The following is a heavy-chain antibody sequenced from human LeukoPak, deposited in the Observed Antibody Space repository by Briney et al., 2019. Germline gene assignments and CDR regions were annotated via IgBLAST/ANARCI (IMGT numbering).Heavy chain of an antibody. CDR2: IGTAGDT. V-gene: IGHV3-13*04. Sequence: GGSLRLSCAASGFTFSSYDMHWVRQGTGKGLEWVSAIGTAGDTYYPGSVKGRFTTSRENAKNSLYLQMDSLRVGDTAVYYCARGRGWGTFDIWGQGTMVTVSS. CDR3: ARGRGWGTFDI. J-gene: IGHJ3*02. D-gene: IGHD3-10*01. CDR1: GFTFSSYD.